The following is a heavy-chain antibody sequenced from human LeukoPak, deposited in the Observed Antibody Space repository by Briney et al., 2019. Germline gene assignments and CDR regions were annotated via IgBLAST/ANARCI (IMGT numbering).Heavy chain of an antibody. Sequence: GGSLRLSCAASGFTFSSYWMSWVRQAPGKGLEWVSSVSESGSNRYYADSLKGRFSISRDNSKNMVYLQMGRLRAEDTATYYCTNRHDSSGYFFNYWGQGTLVTVSS. CDR1: GFTFSSYW. CDR3: TNRHDSSGYFFNY. V-gene: IGHV3-23*01. CDR2: VSESGSNR. D-gene: IGHD3-22*01. J-gene: IGHJ4*02.